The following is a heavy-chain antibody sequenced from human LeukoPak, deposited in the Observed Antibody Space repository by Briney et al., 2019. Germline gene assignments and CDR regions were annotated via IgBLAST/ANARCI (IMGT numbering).Heavy chain of an antibody. CDR1: GFPFNVQT. Sequence: GGSLRLSCVASGFPFNVQTMSWVRQAPGKGLDWVASMREDGSEINYVDSVKGRFTISRDNPKNSLYLQMNSLRAEDTAVYYCAKDERAVAVYVDVWGQGTTVTVSS. CDR3: AKDERAVAVYVDV. CDR2: MREDGSEI. D-gene: IGHD6-19*01. V-gene: IGHV3-7*03. J-gene: IGHJ6*02.